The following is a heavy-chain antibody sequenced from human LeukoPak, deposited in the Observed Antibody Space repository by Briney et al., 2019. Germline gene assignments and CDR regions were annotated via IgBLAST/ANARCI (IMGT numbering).Heavy chain of an antibody. V-gene: IGHV4-59*01. CDR1: GVSITNYS. D-gene: IGHD4-23*01. CDR3: ARDYGGKFDY. CDR2: IHYTGGT. Sequence: SETLSLTCTVSGVSITNYSWSWIRQPPGKGLEWIGYIHYTGGTNYNPSLRSRVTMSVDTSKNQFSLKLSFVTAADTAVYYCARDYGGKFDYWGQGTLVTVSS. J-gene: IGHJ4*02.